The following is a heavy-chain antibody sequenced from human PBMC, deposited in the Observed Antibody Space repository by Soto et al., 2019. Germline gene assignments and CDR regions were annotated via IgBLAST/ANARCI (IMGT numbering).Heavy chain of an antibody. D-gene: IGHD3-22*01. CDR1: GFTFSSYA. CDR3: AKTYYYDSSGYFRYYFDY. Sequence: PGGSLRLSCAASGFTFSSYAMSWVRQAPGKGLEWVSAISGSGDSTYYADSVKGRFTISRDNSKNTLFLQMNSLRAEATAVYYCAKTYYYDSSGYFRYYFDYWGQGTLVTVSS. CDR2: ISGSGDST. V-gene: IGHV3-23*01. J-gene: IGHJ4*02.